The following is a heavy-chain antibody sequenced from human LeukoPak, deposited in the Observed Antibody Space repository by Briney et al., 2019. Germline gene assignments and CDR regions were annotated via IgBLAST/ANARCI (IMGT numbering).Heavy chain of an antibody. V-gene: IGHV3-33*01. CDR1: GFTFSSYG. J-gene: IGHJ4*02. CDR3: ATTGYSSSWYNFDY. D-gene: IGHD6-13*01. CDR2: IWYDGSNK. Sequence: GGSLRLSCAASGFTFSSYGVHWVRQAPGKGLEWVAVIWYDGSNKYYADSVKGRFTISRDNSKNTLYLQMNSLRAEDTAVYYCATTGYSSSWYNFDYWGQGTLVTVSS.